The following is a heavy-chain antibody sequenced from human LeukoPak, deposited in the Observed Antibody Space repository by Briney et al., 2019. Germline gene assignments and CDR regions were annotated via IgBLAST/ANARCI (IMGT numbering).Heavy chain of an antibody. CDR3: AKDARRTSGWYYFDY. CDR2: ITDTGDNT. V-gene: IGHV3-23*01. CDR1: GFTFSSYG. D-gene: IGHD6-19*01. J-gene: IGHJ4*02. Sequence: GGSLRLSCAASGFTFSSYGMSWVRQAPGKGLEWVSGITDTGDNTYYADSVKGRFTISRDNSKNTLYLQMNSLRAEDTAVYFCAKDARRTSGWYYFDYWGQGSLVTVSS.